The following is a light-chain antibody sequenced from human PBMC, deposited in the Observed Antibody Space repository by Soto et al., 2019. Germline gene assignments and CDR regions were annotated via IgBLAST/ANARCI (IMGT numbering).Light chain of an antibody. CDR1: QSIYKW. V-gene: IGKV1-5*01. CDR3: QQYSDYSRT. CDR2: DAS. J-gene: IGKJ1*01. Sequence: DIQMTQSPSTLSASVGDRVTITCRASQSIYKWLAWYQQKPGKAPKLLIYDASSLQTGVPSRFSGSGSGTEFTLTISSLQPDDFATYFRQQYSDYSRTFGQGTKVDI.